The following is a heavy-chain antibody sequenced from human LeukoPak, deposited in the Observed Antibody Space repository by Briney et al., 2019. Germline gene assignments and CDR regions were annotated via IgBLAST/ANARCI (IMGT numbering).Heavy chain of an antibody. Sequence: GGSLRLSCAASGFTFSSYAMRWVRQAPGKGLEWVAVISYDGSNKYYADSVKGRFTISRDNSKNTLYLQMNSLRAEDTAVYYCAREWFGESAHCYGMDVWGQGTTVTVSS. CDR2: ISYDGSNK. CDR3: AREWFGESAHCYGMDV. D-gene: IGHD3-10*01. V-gene: IGHV3-30-3*01. J-gene: IGHJ6*02. CDR1: GFTFSSYA.